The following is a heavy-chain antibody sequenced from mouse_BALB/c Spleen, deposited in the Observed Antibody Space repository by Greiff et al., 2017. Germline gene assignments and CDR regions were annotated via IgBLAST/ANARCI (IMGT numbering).Heavy chain of an antibody. CDR2: IDPETGGT. D-gene: IGHD2-4*01. CDR1: GYTFTDYE. CDR3: TSPLMITTGAWFAY. J-gene: IGHJ3*01. V-gene: IGHV1-15*01. Sequence: QVQLQQSGAELVRPGASVTLSCKASGYTFTDYEMHWVKQTPVHGLEWIGAIDPETGGTAYNQKFKGKATLTADKSSSTAYMELRSLTSEDSAVYYCTSPLMITTGAWFAYWGQGTLVTVSA.